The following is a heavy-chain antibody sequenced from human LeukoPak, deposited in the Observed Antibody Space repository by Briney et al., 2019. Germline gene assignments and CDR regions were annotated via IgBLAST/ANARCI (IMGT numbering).Heavy chain of an antibody. CDR1: GFTFSSYW. J-gene: IGHJ3*02. CDR3: ARRGAAAGRNAFDI. D-gene: IGHD6-13*01. V-gene: IGHV3-7*05. CDR2: IIQDGSDK. Sequence: GGSLRLSCAASGFTFSSYWMSWVRQAPGQGLEWVANIIQDGSDKYYVDSVKGRFTISRDNAKNSLYLQMNSLRAEDTAVYYCARRGAAAGRNAFDIWGQGTTVTVSS.